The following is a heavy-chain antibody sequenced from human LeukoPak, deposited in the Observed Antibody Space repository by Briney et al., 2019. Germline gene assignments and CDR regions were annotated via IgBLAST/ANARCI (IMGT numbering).Heavy chain of an antibody. CDR2: ISGSGGST. V-gene: IGHV3-23*01. D-gene: IGHD3-16*01. CDR3: AKGRSRVMGGDDAFDI. J-gene: IGHJ3*02. CDR1: GFTFSSYA. Sequence: PGGSLRLSCAASGFTFSSYAMSWVRQAPGKGLEWVSAISGSGGSTYYADSVKGRFTISRDNSKNTLYLQMNSLRAEDTAVYYCAKGRSRVMGGDDAFDIWGQGTMVTVSS.